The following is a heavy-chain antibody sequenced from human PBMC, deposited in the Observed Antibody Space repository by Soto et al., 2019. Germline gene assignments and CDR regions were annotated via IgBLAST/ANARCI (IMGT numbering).Heavy chain of an antibody. CDR2: VSAGGDNT. D-gene: IGHD6-25*01. CDR3: AKAPLRLYYFDY. J-gene: IGHJ4*02. V-gene: IGHV3-23*01. CDR1: GFTFANYA. Sequence: GGSLRLSCTASGFTFANYAMHWVRQAPGKGLEWVSRVSAGGDNTDYAEAVKGRFTISRDNSKNTLFLQMTSLRAEDTALYYCAKAPLRLYYFDYGGPGTRVTVSS.